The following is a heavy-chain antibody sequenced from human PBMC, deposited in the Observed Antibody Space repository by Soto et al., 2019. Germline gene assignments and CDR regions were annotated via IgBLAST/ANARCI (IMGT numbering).Heavy chain of an antibody. V-gene: IGHV1-3*01. CDR3: ARTVGYYYGMDV. J-gene: IGHJ6*02. CDR1: GYTFTSYA. D-gene: IGHD4-17*01. CDR2: INAGNGNT. Sequence: QVQLVQSGAEVKKPGASVKVSCKASGYTFTSYAMHWVRQAPGQRFEWMGWINAGNGNTKYSQKFQGRVTITRDTSASTAYMELSSLRSEDTAVYYCARTVGYYYGMDVWGQGTTVTVSS.